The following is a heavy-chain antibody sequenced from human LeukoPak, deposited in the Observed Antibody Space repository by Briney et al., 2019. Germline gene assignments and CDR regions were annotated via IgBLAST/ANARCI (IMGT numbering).Heavy chain of an antibody. V-gene: IGHV4-39*07. CDR2: IFYSGST. Sequence: SETLSLTCTVSGGSISTSNYYWGWIRQPPGKGLEWIGNIFYSGSTYYSPSLKSRVTISLDTSRNQFSLKLTSVTAADTALYYCARQTGSGLFILPGGQGTLVTVSS. J-gene: IGHJ4*02. CDR3: ARQTGSGLFILP. CDR1: GGSISTSNYY. D-gene: IGHD3/OR15-3a*01.